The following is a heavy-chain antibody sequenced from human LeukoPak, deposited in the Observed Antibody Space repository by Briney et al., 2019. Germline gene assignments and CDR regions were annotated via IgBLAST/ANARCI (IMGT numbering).Heavy chain of an antibody. Sequence: GESLKISGKGSGYSFTSYWIGWVRQMPGKGLEWMGIIYPGDSDTRYSPSFQGQVTISADKSISTAYLQWSSLKASDTAMYYCARPAGYCSSTSCYEDAFDIWGQGTMVTVSS. CDR1: GYSFTSYW. D-gene: IGHD2-2*01. CDR2: IYPGDSDT. J-gene: IGHJ3*02. V-gene: IGHV5-51*01. CDR3: ARPAGYCSSTSCYEDAFDI.